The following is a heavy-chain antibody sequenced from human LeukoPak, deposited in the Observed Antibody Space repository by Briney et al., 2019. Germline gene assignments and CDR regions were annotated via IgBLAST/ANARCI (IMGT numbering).Heavy chain of an antibody. V-gene: IGHV4-39*01. Sequence: SETLSLTCTVSGGSISSSSYYWGWIRRPPGKGLEWIGSIYYSGSTYYDPSLKSRVTISVDTSKNQFSLKLSSVTAADTAVYYCARQGLGVELLWFGELRDYWGQGTLVTVSS. CDR3: ARQGLGVELLWFGELRDY. CDR1: GGSISSSSYY. CDR2: IYYSGST. J-gene: IGHJ4*02. D-gene: IGHD3-10*01.